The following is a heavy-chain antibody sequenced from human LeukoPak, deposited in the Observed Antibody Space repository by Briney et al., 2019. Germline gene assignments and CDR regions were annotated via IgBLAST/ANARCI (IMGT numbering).Heavy chain of an antibody. Sequence: PGRSLRLSCAASGFTFSSYAMHWVRQAPGKGLEWVADISYDGSNKYYADSVKGRFTISRDNSKNPLYLQMNSLRAEDTAVYYCARDFEWLRSGYFDYWGQGTLVTVSS. V-gene: IGHV3-30-3*01. CDR2: ISYDGSNK. D-gene: IGHD5-12*01. J-gene: IGHJ4*02. CDR1: GFTFSSYA. CDR3: ARDFEWLRSGYFDY.